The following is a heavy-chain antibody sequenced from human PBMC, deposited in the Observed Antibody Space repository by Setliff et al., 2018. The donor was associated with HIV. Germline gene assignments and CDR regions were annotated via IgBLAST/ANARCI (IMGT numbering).Heavy chain of an antibody. D-gene: IGHD5-12*01. CDR3: AREGQATDSFDI. Sequence: SCVASGFTLSHHEMSWVRQAPGKGLEWVAYISNSARTIYYADSVKGLFTISRDNGKDSLYLQMNSLRADDTALYYCAREGQATDSFDIWGQGTMVTVSS. CDR1: GFTLSHHE. V-gene: IGHV3-48*03. J-gene: IGHJ3*02. CDR2: ISNSARTI.